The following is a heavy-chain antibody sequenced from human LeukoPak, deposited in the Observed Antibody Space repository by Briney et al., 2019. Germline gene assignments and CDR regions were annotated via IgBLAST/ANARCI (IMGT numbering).Heavy chain of an antibody. CDR3: AKDRGTTSSTSWFDP. D-gene: IGHD4-17*01. V-gene: IGHV3-23*01. J-gene: IGHJ5*02. CDR2: VTASAGDT. Sequence: GGSLRLSCEASGFTFSNYEMNWVRQAPGKGLEWVSAVTASAGDTYYADSVQGRFTISRDNSKNTLYLQMNSLRAEDTAVYYCAKDRGTTSSTSWFDPWGQGTLVTVSS. CDR1: GFTFSNYE.